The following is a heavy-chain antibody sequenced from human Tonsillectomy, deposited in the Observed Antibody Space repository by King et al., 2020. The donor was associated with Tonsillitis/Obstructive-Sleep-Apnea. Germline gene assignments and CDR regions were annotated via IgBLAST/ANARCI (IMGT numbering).Heavy chain of an antibody. Sequence: VQLVESGGGLVQPGVSLRLSCAASGFTFSSYAMSWVRQAPGKGLEWVSPISGSGGGTYYPDSVKGRFTISRDNSKSTLYLQMNSLRAEDTAVYYCAKDLTAARRSHDAFDIWGQGTMVTVSS. D-gene: IGHD6-6*01. J-gene: IGHJ3*02. CDR3: AKDLTAARRSHDAFDI. CDR1: GFTFSSYA. V-gene: IGHV3-23*04. CDR2: ISGSGGGT.